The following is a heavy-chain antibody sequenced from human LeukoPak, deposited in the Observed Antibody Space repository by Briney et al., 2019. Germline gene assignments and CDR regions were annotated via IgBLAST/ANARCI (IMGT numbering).Heavy chain of an antibody. CDR1: GFTFSTYS. V-gene: IGHV3-21*01. CDR2: ISSSSNYI. J-gene: IGHJ4*02. Sequence: PGGSLRLSCAASGFTFSTYSMNWVRQAPGKGLEWVSSISSSSNYIYYADSVKGRFTISRDNAKNSLYLQMNSLRAEDTAVYYCARDPLTGGLDYWGQGTLVTVSS. CDR3: ARDPLTGGLDY. D-gene: IGHD1-14*01.